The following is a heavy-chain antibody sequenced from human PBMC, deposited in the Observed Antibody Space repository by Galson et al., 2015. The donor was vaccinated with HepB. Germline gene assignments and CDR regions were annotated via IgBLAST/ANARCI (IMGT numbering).Heavy chain of an antibody. Sequence: PALVKPTQTLTLTCTFSGFSLSTNDVGVGWNRQPPGKALEWLGFIYWDDDKRYSPSMKSRVSITKDTSKNQVVLIMTNMDPVDTATYYCAHSVRGPLDYWGQGTVVTVSS. J-gene: IGHJ4*02. D-gene: IGHD3/OR15-3a*01. CDR2: IYWDDDK. CDR1: GFSLSTNDVG. CDR3: AHSVRGPLDY. V-gene: IGHV2-5*02.